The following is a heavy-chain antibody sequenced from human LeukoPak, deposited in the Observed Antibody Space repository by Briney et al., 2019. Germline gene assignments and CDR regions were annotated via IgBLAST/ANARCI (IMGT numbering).Heavy chain of an antibody. Sequence: PSETLSLTCTVSGGSISSYYWSWIRQPPGKGLEWIGYIYYSGSTNYNPSLKSRVTISVDTSKNQFSLKLSSVTAADTAVYYCARGGIQLWLLGVRSDWFDPWGQGTLVTVSS. J-gene: IGHJ5*02. V-gene: IGHV4-59*12. CDR2: IYYSGST. CDR1: GGSISSYY. D-gene: IGHD5-18*01. CDR3: ARGGIQLWLLGVRSDWFDP.